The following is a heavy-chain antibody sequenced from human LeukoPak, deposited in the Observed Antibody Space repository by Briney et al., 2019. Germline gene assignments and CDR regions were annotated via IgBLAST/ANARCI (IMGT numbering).Heavy chain of an antibody. CDR2: IYYSGST. CDR1: GGSISSGDYY. J-gene: IGHJ4*02. D-gene: IGHD1-26*01. CDR3: ARGAVGADYFDY. V-gene: IGHV4-30-4*08. Sequence: PSQTPSLTCTVSGGSISSGDYYWSWIRQPPGTGLEWIGYIYYSGSTYYNPSLKSRVTISVDRSKNQFSLKLSSVTAADTAVYYCARGAVGADYFDYWGQGTLVTVSS.